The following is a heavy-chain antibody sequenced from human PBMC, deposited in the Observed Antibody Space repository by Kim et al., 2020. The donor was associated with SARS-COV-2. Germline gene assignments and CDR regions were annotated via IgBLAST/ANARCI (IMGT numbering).Heavy chain of an antibody. J-gene: IGHJ4*02. CDR2: ISYDGGNK. D-gene: IGHD3-10*01. CDR3: AKDYLWFGEYLPGY. V-gene: IGHV3-30*18. CDR1: GFSFSSYG. Sequence: GGSLRLSCAASGFSFSSYGMHWVRQAPGKGLEWVAVISYDGGNKYYVDSVKGRFTISRDNSKNTLYLQMNSLRADDTAVYYCAKDYLWFGEYLPGYWGQGTLVTVSS.